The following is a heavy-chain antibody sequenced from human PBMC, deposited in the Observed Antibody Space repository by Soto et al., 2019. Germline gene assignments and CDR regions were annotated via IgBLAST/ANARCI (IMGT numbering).Heavy chain of an antibody. Sequence: QVQLVQSGAEVKKPGASVKVSCKASGYTFTSYDINWVRQATGQGLEWMGWMNPNSGNTGYAQKFQGRVTMTRNTSISTAYMELSSLRSEDTAVYYCARVYLVAGADSRGRVFDPWGQGTLVTVSS. CDR2: MNPNSGNT. D-gene: IGHD6-19*01. CDR1: GYTFTSYD. J-gene: IGHJ5*02. V-gene: IGHV1-8*01. CDR3: ARVYLVAGADSRGRVFDP.